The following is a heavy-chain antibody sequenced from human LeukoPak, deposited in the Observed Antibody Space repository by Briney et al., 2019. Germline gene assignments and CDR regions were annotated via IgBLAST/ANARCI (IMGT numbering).Heavy chain of an antibody. J-gene: IGHJ4*02. CDR2: ISDIGGI. Sequence: SETLSLTCTVSGGSISSYYWSWIRPPPGKGLEWIAYISDIGGINYNPSLKSRVTISLDTSKNKFSLKLSSVTAADTAVYYCAGHHPRNTVDFWGQGTLVTVSS. V-gene: IGHV4-59*08. D-gene: IGHD2/OR15-2a*01. CDR3: AGHHPRNTVDF. CDR1: GGSISSYY.